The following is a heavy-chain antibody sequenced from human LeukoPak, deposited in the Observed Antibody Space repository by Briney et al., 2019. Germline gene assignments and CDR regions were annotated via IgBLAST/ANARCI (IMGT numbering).Heavy chain of an antibody. CDR2: ISYDGSNK. D-gene: IGHD3-3*01. V-gene: IGHV3-30*03. J-gene: IGHJ6*03. CDR1: GFTFSSYG. CDR3: ARVGVRFLEWFSTDYYMDV. Sequence: GGTLRLSCAASGFTFSSYGMSWVRQAPGKGLEWVAVISYDGSNKYYADSVKGRFTISRDNSKNTLYLQMNSLRAEDTAVYYCARVGVRFLEWFSTDYYMDVWGKGTTVTVSS.